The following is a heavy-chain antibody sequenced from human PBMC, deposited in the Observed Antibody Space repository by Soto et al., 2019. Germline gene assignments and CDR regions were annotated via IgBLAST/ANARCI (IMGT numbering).Heavy chain of an antibody. Sequence: EVQLLESGGGLVQPGGSLRLSCAASGITISNYPMSWVRQAPGKGLDGVSGISGSGGRTYYADSAKGRFTISKDISRNSLSLQLDSLGVEDTAVYFCVKDDGGYPSTAPHWGQGTLVTVSS. CDR3: VKDDGGYPSTAPH. V-gene: IGHV3-23*01. J-gene: IGHJ4*02. CDR2: ISGSGGRT. CDR1: GITISNYP. D-gene: IGHD3-22*01.